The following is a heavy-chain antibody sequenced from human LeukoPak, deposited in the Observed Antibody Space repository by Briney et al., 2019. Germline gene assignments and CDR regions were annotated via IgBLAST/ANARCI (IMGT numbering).Heavy chain of an antibody. D-gene: IGHD6-13*01. CDR3: ARFIAGGGIDY. J-gene: IGHJ4*02. V-gene: IGHV4-4*02. CDR2: IYHSGST. CDR1: GGSISSSSSNW. Sequence: PSGTLSLTCAVSGGSISSSSSNWWSWVRQPPGKGLEWIGEIYHSGSTNYNPSLKSRVTISVDNSKNQFSLKLSSVTAADTAVYYCARFIAGGGIDYWGQGALVTVSS.